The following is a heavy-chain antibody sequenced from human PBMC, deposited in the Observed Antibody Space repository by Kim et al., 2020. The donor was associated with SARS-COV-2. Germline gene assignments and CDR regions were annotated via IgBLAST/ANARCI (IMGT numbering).Heavy chain of an antibody. J-gene: IGHJ3*02. Sequence: SETLSLTCTVSGGSISSGNYYWSWIRQHPGKGLEWIGYIYNSGSAYYNPSLKSRVTISVDTSKNQFSLKLNSVTAADTAVYYCARDWGGGSGSYYRALDICGQATIVTVSS. CDR2: IYNSGSA. D-gene: IGHD3-10*01. V-gene: IGHV4-31*03. CDR3: ARDWGGGSGSYYRALDI. CDR1: GGSISSGNYY.